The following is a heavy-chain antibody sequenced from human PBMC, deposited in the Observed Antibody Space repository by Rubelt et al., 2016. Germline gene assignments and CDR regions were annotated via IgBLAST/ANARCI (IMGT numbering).Heavy chain of an antibody. Sequence: QVQLQQWGAGLLKPSETLSLTCAVYGGSFSGYYWSWIRQPPGKGLEWIGESKHSGSTNYHPSLKSRVTISVDTAKNQFSLKLSSVNAADTAVYYCARGGHIVATIVGYSGQGTLVTVSS. CDR3: ARGGHIVATIVGY. CDR1: GGSFSGYY. V-gene: IGHV4-34*01. J-gene: IGHJ4*02. D-gene: IGHD5-12*01. CDR2: SKHSGST.